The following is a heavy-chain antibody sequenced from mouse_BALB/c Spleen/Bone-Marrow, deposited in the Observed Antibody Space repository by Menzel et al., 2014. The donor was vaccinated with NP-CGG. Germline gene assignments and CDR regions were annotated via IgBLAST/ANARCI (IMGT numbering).Heavy chain of an antibody. J-gene: IGHJ4*01. CDR3: ARRTLYRYDAGAMDY. CDR1: GFTFSSYA. D-gene: IGHD2-14*01. Sequence: EVMLVESGGGLVKPGGSLKLSCAASGFTFSSYAMSWVRQTPEKRLEWVATISSGGSYTYYPDSVKGRFTISRDNAKNTLYLQMSSLRSEDTAMYYCARRTLYRYDAGAMDYWGQGTSATVSS. V-gene: IGHV5-9-1*01. CDR2: ISSGGSYT.